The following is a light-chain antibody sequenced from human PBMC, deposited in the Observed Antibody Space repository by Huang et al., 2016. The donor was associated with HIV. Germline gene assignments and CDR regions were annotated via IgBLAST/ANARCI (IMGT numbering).Light chain of an antibody. V-gene: IGKV3-11*01. CDR2: EAS. CDR1: QSVGDS. J-gene: IGKJ3*01. CDR3: QQRSDWPRFT. Sequence: EIVLTQSPGTLSLSPGDTATLSCRASQSVGDSLAWYQQKPGQAPRRLFYEASNRASGIPARFSGSGSGTDFTLTIDSLEPEDFAVYYCQQRSDWPRFTFGPGTKVEIK.